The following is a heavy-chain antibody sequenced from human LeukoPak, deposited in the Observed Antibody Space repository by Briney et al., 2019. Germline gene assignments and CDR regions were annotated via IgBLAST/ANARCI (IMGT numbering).Heavy chain of an antibody. Sequence: PGGSLRLSCAASGFTFSSYWMSWVRQAPGKGLEWVANIKQDGSEKYYVDSVKGRFTISRDNAKNSLYLQMNSLRAEDTAVYYCARIRNCSGGSCYWCYYYYYMDVWGKGTTVTVSS. CDR1: GFTFSSYW. CDR3: ARIRNCSGGSCYWCYYYYYMDV. D-gene: IGHD2-15*01. CDR2: IKQDGSEK. J-gene: IGHJ6*03. V-gene: IGHV3-7*01.